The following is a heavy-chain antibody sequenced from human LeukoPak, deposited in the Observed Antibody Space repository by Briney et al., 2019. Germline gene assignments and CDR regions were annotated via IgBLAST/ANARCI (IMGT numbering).Heavy chain of an antibody. CDR2: TYYRSKWYN. J-gene: IGHJ4*02. D-gene: IGHD2-15*01. Sequence: SQTLSLTCAISGDSVSSNSVAWDWIRQSPSRGLEWLARTYYRSKWYNDYAVSVKSRITINPDTSRNQFSLKLTSVTAADTALYYCARTKLYCSGGSCYSSLDYWGQGTLVTVSS. CDR3: ARTKLYCSGGSCYSSLDY. V-gene: IGHV6-1*01. CDR1: GDSVSSNSVA.